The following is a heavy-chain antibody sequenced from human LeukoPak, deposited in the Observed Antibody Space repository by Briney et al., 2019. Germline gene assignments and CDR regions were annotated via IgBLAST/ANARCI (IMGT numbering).Heavy chain of an antibody. Sequence: SETLSLTCTVSGASISSGSHHWSWIRQPAGKGLEWIGRIYTSGSTNYNPSLKSRVSISVDMSKNQFSLKLSSVTAADTAVYYCARDKGGFLYFGEYDPWGEGTLVTVSS. CDR2: IYTSGST. D-gene: IGHD3-10*01. V-gene: IGHV4-61*02. CDR1: GASISSGSHH. CDR3: ARDKGGFLYFGEYDP. J-gene: IGHJ5*02.